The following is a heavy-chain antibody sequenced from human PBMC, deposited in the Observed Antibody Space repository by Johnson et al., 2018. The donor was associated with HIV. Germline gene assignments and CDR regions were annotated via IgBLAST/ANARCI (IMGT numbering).Heavy chain of an antibody. V-gene: IGHV3-30*04. Sequence: QVQLVESGGGVVQPGRSLRLSCAASGFTFSSFAMHWVRQTPGNGLEWVSIISYSGSNKYYADSVKGRFTISRDNSKNTLYLQMNTLRAEDTAVYYCARGVRNSYGYLLGTFDIWGQGTMVTVSS. CDR1: GFTFSSFA. CDR2: ISYSGSNK. CDR3: ARGVRNSYGYLLGTFDI. D-gene: IGHD5-18*01. J-gene: IGHJ3*02.